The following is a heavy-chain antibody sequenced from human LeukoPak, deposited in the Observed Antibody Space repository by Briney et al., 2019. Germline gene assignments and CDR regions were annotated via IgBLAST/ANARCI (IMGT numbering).Heavy chain of an antibody. D-gene: IGHD6-13*01. CDR3: ARAYSSSWYRNWFDP. CDR2: INHSGST. V-gene: IGHV4-34*01. J-gene: IGHJ5*02. Sequence: SETLSLTCAVYVGSFSGYYWSWIRQPPGKGLEWTGEINHSGSTNYNPSLKSRVTISVDTSKNQFSLKLSPVTAADTAVYYCARAYSSSWYRNWFDPWGQGTLVTVSS. CDR1: VGSFSGYY.